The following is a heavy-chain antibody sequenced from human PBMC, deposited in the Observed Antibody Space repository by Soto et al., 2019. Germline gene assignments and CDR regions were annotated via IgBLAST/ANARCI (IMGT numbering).Heavy chain of an antibody. J-gene: IGHJ2*01. Sequence: QVQLVQSGGEVKKPGASVKVSCQASGYTFSDYAISWVRQAPGQGLEWMGWISASTRNTDQAQNFQGRVIMTLDTSTKTAYMELRSLRSDDTAVYYCVRWYCSVGSCYACWHFDLWGRGTLVTVSS. CDR2: ISASTRNT. CDR1: GYTFSDYA. V-gene: IGHV1-18*01. D-gene: IGHD2-15*01. CDR3: VRWYCSVGSCYACWHFDL.